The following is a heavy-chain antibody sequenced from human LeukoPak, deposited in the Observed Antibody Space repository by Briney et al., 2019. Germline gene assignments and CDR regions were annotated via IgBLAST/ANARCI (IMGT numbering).Heavy chain of an antibody. J-gene: IGHJ3*02. CDR1: GGSISSGGYS. V-gene: IGHV4-30-2*01. CDR3: ARELYSAFDI. D-gene: IGHD2-2*02. CDR2: IYHSGSA. Sequence: PSQTLSLTCAVSGGSISSGGYSWSWLRQPPGRGLEWIGYIYHSGSAYYNPSLKSRVTISVDRSKNQFSLKLSSVTAADTAVYYCARELYSAFDIWGQGTMVTVSS.